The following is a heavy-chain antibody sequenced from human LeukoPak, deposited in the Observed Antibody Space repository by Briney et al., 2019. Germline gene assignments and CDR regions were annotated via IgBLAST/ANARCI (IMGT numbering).Heavy chain of an antibody. D-gene: IGHD4-17*01. Sequence: ASVKVSCKASGGTFSSYAISWVRQAPGQGLEWMGRIIPIFGTANYARKFQGRVTITTDESTSTAYMELSSLRSEDTAVYYCARVGDDYGDYAYWGQGTLVTVSS. CDR2: IIPIFGTA. CDR3: ARVGDDYGDYAY. J-gene: IGHJ4*02. CDR1: GGTFSSYA. V-gene: IGHV1-69*05.